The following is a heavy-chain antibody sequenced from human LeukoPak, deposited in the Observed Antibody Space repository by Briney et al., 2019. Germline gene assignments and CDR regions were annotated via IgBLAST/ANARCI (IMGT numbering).Heavy chain of an antibody. V-gene: IGHV3-9*01. CDR3: TKAPGVTTGWFDP. J-gene: IGHJ5*02. D-gene: IGHD4-17*01. Sequence: GGSLRLSCAASGFTFADYGMHWVRHAPGKGLEWVSGISWNNNDIGYADSVKGRFTISRDNAKNSVYLQMNSLRVEDTALYYCTKAPGVTTGWFDPWGQGTLVTVSS. CDR2: ISWNNNDI. CDR1: GFTFADYG.